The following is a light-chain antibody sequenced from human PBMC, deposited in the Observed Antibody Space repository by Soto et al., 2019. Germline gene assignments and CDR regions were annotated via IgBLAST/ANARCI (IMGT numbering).Light chain of an antibody. J-gene: IGKJ5*01. CDR2: GAS. V-gene: IGKV3D-20*02. CDR3: QQRSNWQIT. CDR1: QSVSSSY. Sequence: EIVLTQSPGTLSLSPGERATLSCRASQSVSSSYLAWYQQKPGQAPRLLIYGASSRPTGIPDRFSGSGSGTDFTLTISSLEPEDFAVYYCQQRSNWQITFGQGTRLEIK.